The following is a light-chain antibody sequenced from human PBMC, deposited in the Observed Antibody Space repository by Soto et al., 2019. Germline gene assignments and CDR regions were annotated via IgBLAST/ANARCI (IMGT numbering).Light chain of an antibody. Sequence: IMLTQSPGTLSLSPGERATLSCRASQTVSSDYLAWYQQKPGQAPRLLIYGASTRATGLPARFSGSGSGTDFTLTISRLEPEDFAVYYCQQYGSSPTWTFGQGTKVDIK. CDR2: GAS. CDR3: QQYGSSPTWT. CDR1: QTVSSDY. J-gene: IGKJ1*01. V-gene: IGKV3-20*01.